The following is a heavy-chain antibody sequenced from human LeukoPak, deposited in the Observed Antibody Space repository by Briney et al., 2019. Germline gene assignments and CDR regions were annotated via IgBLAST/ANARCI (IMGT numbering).Heavy chain of an antibody. D-gene: IGHD3-10*01. CDR1: GFTFRNYG. J-gene: IGHJ4*02. V-gene: IGHV3-33*01. CDR2: IWYDGSDR. CDR3: ARGRWTDVARGSYYFDY. Sequence: GGSLRLSCAASGFTFRNYGMHWVRQAPGKGLEWVGVIWYDGSDRRYADSVKGRFTFSRDNSRNTVYLEMNSLRVEDTAVYYCARGRWTDVARGSYYFDYWGQGTLVSVSS.